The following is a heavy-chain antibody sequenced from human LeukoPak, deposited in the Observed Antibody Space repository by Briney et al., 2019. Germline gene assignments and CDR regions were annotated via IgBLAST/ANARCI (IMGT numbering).Heavy chain of an antibody. Sequence: ASVKVSCKASGYTFTSYAMNWVRQAPGQGLEWMGWINTNTGNPTYAQGFTGRFVFSLDTSVSTAYLQISSLKAEDTAVYYYARDQWFGELVAAFDIWGQGTMVTVSS. CDR2: INTNTGNP. CDR1: GYTFTSYA. V-gene: IGHV7-4-1*02. D-gene: IGHD3-10*01. J-gene: IGHJ3*02. CDR3: ARDQWFGELVAAFDI.